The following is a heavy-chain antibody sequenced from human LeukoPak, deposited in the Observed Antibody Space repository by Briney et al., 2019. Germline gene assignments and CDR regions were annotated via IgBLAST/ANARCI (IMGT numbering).Heavy chain of an antibody. Sequence: SETLSLTCTVSGGSISSSSYYWGWIRQPPGKGLEWIGSIYYSGSTYYNPSLKSRVTISVDTSKNQFSLKLSSVTAADTAVYYCARVAVVGATRRSFDYWGQGTLVTVSS. V-gene: IGHV4-39*07. D-gene: IGHD1-26*01. CDR1: GGSISSSSYY. CDR3: ARVAVVGATRRSFDY. CDR2: IYYSGST. J-gene: IGHJ4*02.